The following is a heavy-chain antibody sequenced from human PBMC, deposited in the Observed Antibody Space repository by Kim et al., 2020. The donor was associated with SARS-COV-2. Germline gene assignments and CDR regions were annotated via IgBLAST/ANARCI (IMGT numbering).Heavy chain of an antibody. V-gene: IGHV1-18*01. CDR3: ARDQLGGLLWFGELLVFDY. D-gene: IGHD3-10*01. J-gene: IGHJ4*02. CDR2: ISAYNGNT. Sequence: ASVKVSCKASGYTFTSYGISWVRQAPGQGLEWMGWISAYNGNTNYAQKLQGRVTMTTDTSTSTAYMELRSLRSDDTAVYYCARDQLGGLLWFGELLVFDYWGQGTLVTVSS. CDR1: GYTFTSYG.